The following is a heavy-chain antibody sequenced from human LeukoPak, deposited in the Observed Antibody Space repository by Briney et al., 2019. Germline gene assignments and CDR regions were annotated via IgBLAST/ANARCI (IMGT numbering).Heavy chain of an antibody. D-gene: IGHD3-22*01. CDR1: GGTFSSYA. J-gene: IGHJ4*02. CDR2: IIPIFGTA. CDR3: ARGRNYYDSSGYGGLQPYYFDY. Sequence: SVKVSCKASGGTFSSYAISWVRQAPGQGLEWMGGIIPIFGTANYAQKFQGRVTITTDESASTAYMELSSLRSEDTAVYYCARGRNYYDSSGYGGLQPYYFDYWGQGTLVTVSS. V-gene: IGHV1-69*05.